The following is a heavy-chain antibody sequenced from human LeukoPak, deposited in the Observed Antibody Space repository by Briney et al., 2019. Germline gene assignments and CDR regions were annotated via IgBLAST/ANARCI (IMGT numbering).Heavy chain of an antibody. CDR3: ARVRGYSYGFDY. CDR1: GFTFDDYA. Sequence: GGSLRLSCAASGFTFDDYAMHWVRQAPGKGLEWVSSISSSSSYIYYADSVKGRFTISRDNAKNSLYLQMNSLRAEDTAVYYCARVRGYSYGFDYWGQGTLVTVSS. V-gene: IGHV3-21*01. CDR2: ISSSSSYI. D-gene: IGHD5-18*01. J-gene: IGHJ4*02.